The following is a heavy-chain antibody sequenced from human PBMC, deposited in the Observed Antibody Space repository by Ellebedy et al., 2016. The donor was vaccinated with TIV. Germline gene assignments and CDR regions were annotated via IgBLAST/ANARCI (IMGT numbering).Heavy chain of an antibody. CDR1: GFSFDIYS. CDR2: ITYDGSNQ. D-gene: IGHD4-17*01. V-gene: IGHV3-30-3*01. Sequence: GESLKISCEASGFSFDIYSMHWVRQAPGKGLEWVAVITYDGSNQHYADSVKGRFTISRDNAKNSLYLQMNSLRAEDTAVYYCARDPTARSTVTGLGDYWGQGTLVTVSS. J-gene: IGHJ4*02. CDR3: ARDPTARSTVTGLGDY.